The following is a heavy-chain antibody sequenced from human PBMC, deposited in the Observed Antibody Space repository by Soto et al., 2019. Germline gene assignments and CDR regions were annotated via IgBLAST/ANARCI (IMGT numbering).Heavy chain of an antibody. J-gene: IGHJ4*02. V-gene: IGHV3-33*01. CDR1: GFTFSSYG. CDR3: ARDPTIPAAGTGVYFDY. CDR2: IWSDGSNK. Sequence: GGSLRLSCAASGFTFSSYGMHWVRQAPGKGLEWVAVIWSDGSNKYYADSVKGRFTISRDNSKNTLYLQMNSLRAEDTAVYYCARDPTIPAAGTGVYFDYWGQGTLVTVSS. D-gene: IGHD6-13*01.